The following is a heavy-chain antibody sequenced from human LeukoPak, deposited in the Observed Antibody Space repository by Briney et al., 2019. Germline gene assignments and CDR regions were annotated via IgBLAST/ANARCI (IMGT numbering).Heavy chain of an antibody. CDR2: ITSTGTYI. J-gene: IGHJ6*03. V-gene: IGHV3-21*01. CDR3: ARDPYSGNYGAYYYYYIDV. CDR1: GFSFSDYN. Sequence: GGSLRLSCAASGFSFSDYNMNWVRQAPGKALEWVSSITSTGTYIFYGDSVKGRFTISRDNAKNSLYLQMNGLRAEDTAVYCCARDPYSGNYGAYYYYYIDVWGKGTTVTISS. D-gene: IGHD1-26*01.